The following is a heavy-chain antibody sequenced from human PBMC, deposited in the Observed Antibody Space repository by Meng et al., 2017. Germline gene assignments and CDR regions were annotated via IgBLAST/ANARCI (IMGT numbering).Heavy chain of an antibody. CDR3: ARGSYSFDS. V-gene: IGHV6-1*01. CDR1: GDSVSSNSAA. J-gene: IGHJ4*02. CDR2: AYYRSKWYH. Sequence: QITLQQSGPGLVKPSQTLSFICAISGDSVSSNSAAWNWIRQSPSRGLEWLGRAYYRSKWYHDYAESVKSRISIDPDTSKNQFSLQLRSVTPEDSAVYYCARGSYSFDSWGQRTLVTVSS. D-gene: IGHD1-26*01.